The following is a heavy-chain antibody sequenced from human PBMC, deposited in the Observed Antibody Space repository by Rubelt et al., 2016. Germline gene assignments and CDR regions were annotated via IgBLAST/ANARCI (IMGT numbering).Heavy chain of an antibody. J-gene: IGHJ6*02. CDR3: ARHGGPRLRFLEWFVPRSWGMDV. CDR2: INHSGST. D-gene: IGHD3-3*01. V-gene: IGHV4-34*01. Sequence: LGGIGEINHSGSTNYNPSLKSRVTISVDTSKNQFSLKLSSVTAADTAVYYCARHGGPRLRFLEWFVPRSWGMDVWGQGTTVTVSS.